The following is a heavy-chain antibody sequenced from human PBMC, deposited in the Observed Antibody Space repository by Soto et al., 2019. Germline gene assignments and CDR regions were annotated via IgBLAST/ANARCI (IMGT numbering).Heavy chain of an antibody. CDR2: MNPNSGNT. D-gene: IGHD4-17*01. J-gene: IGHJ4*02. V-gene: IGHV1-8*01. CDR3: AGVSTVDYGDYTTPSDY. CDR1: GYTFTSYD. Sequence: ASVKVSCKASGYTFTSYDINWVRQATGQGLEWMGWMNPNSGNTGYAQKFQGRVTMTRNTSISTAYMELGSLRSEDPAVYYCAGVSTVDYGDYTTPSDYWGQGTLVTVSS.